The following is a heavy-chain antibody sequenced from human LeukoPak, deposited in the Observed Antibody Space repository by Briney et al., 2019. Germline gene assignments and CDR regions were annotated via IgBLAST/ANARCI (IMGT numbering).Heavy chain of an antibody. V-gene: IGHV4-61*08. CDR3: ARGRSTYYDFWSGYYTEYNWFDP. CDR2: IYYSGST. Sequence: PETLSLTCTVSGGSISSGGYYWSWIRQPPGKGLEWIGYIYYSGSTNYNPSLKSRVTISVDTSKNQFSLKLSSVTAADTAVYYCARGRSTYYDFWSGYYTEYNWFDPWGQGTLVTVSS. J-gene: IGHJ5*02. D-gene: IGHD3-3*01. CDR1: GGSISSGGYY.